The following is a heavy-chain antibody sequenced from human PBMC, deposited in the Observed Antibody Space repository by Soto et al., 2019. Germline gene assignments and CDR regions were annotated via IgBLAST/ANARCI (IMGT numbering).Heavy chain of an antibody. CDR3: AKDATSFNGVLDAFDM. D-gene: IGHD6-13*01. V-gene: IGHV3-23*01. Sequence: EVQLLESGGGVVQPGGSLRLSFTASGFTFSDYAMSWVRQTPGKGLQWVSGVGGSDDDKHYAESVRGPFIVSRDNSKNTLYLQMNSLTAHDTSIYYRAKDATSFNGVLDAFDMWGQGTEVTMYS. CDR1: GFTFSDYA. J-gene: IGHJ3*02. CDR2: VGGSDDDK.